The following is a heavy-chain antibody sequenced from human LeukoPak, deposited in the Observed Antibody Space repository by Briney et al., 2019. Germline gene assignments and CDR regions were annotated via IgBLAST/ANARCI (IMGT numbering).Heavy chain of an antibody. CDR3: AARWNDDLDFDY. D-gene: IGHD1-1*01. Sequence: GESLKISCKGSGYSFTSYWISWVRQMPGKGLEWMGRIDPSDSYTNYSPSFQGHVTISADESISTAYLQWSSLKASDTAMYYCAARWNDDLDFDYWGQGTLVTVSS. V-gene: IGHV5-10-1*01. J-gene: IGHJ4*02. CDR1: GYSFTSYW. CDR2: IDPSDSYT.